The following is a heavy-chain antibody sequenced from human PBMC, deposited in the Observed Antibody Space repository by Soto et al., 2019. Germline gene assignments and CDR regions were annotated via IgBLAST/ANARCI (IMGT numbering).Heavy chain of an antibody. CDR2: ISASESST. J-gene: IGHJ4*02. D-gene: IGHD3-10*01. Sequence: EVQLLESGGGLVQAGGSLRLSCAASGFIFSHYAMTWVRQAPGKGLEWVSAISASESSTYYADSVKGRFTVSRDNSRNTLYLQMNSLRAEDTAVYYCAKKYSYGSGTYLFHFDYWGQGTLVTVSS. CDR1: GFIFSHYA. CDR3: AKKYSYGSGTYLFHFDY. V-gene: IGHV3-23*01.